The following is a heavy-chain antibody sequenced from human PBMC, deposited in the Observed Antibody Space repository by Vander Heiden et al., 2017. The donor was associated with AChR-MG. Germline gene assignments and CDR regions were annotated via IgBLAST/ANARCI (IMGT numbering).Heavy chain of an antibody. CDR2: INPNTGVT. V-gene: IGHV1-2*02. J-gene: IGHJ4*02. CDR1: GYIFTAYS. CDR3: ARSPFNYVWGSYPPDFDY. Sequence: QVQLVQSGAAVTKPGASVKVSCKASGYIFTAYSIHWVRQAPGQGLEWMGWINPNTGVTNYAQNFQDRVTVARDTSISTAYMGLSRLRSDDTAVYYCARSPFNYVWGSYPPDFDYWGQGTLVTVSS. D-gene: IGHD3-16*02.